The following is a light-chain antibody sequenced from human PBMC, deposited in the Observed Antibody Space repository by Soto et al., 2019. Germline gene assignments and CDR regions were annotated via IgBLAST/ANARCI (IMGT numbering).Light chain of an antibody. V-gene: IGKV3-15*01. CDR1: QIGNYN. CDR3: QQYNSYSWT. Sequence: EIVMTQSPATLSVAPLELSTLSCRAGQIGNYNLAWYQQKPGQAPRLLIYGASTRATGVPARFGGSGSGTEFTLTISSLQSDDSATYYCQQYNSYSWTFGQGTKVDIK. J-gene: IGKJ1*01. CDR2: GAS.